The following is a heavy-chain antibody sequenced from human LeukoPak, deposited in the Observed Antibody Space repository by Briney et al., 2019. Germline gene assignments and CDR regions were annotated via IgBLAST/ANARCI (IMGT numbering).Heavy chain of an antibody. Sequence: GGSLRLSCAASGFTFSNAWMSWVRQAPGKGLEWVGRIKSKTDGGTTDYAAPVKGRFTTSRDDSKNTLYLQMNSLKTEDTAVYYCTTDRPDFWSGQSDVWGQGTLVTVSS. V-gene: IGHV3-15*01. CDR1: GFTFSNAW. D-gene: IGHD3-3*01. CDR3: TTDRPDFWSGQSDV. J-gene: IGHJ4*02. CDR2: IKSKTDGGTT.